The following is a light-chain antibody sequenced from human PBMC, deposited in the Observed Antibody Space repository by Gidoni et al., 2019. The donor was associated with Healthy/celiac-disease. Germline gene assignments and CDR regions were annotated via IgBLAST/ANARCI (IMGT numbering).Light chain of an antibody. CDR1: QSISSY. J-gene: IGKJ1*01. Sequence: IQMTQSPSSLSASVGDRVTITCRASQSISSYLNWYQQKPGKAPKLLIYAASSLQSGVPSRCSGSGSGTDFTLTISSLQPEDFATYYCQQSYSTPRTFAQXTKVEIK. CDR3: QQSYSTPRT. V-gene: IGKV1-39*01. CDR2: AAS.